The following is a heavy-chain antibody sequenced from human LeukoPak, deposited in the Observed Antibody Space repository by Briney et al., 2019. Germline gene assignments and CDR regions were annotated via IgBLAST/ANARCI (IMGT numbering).Heavy chain of an antibody. CDR2: IYTSGST. Sequence: SQTLSLTCTVSGGSISSGSYYWSWIRQPAGKGLEWIGRIYTSGSTNYNPSLKSRVTISVDTSKNRFSLKLSSVTAADTAVYYCARGTIVVVVAAIGDYFDYWGQGTLVTVSS. CDR1: GGSISSGSYY. J-gene: IGHJ4*02. D-gene: IGHD2-15*01. V-gene: IGHV4-61*02. CDR3: ARGTIVVVVAAIGDYFDY.